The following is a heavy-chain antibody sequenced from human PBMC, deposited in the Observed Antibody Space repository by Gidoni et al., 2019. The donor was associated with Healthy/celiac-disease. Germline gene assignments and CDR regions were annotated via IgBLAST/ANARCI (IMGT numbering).Heavy chain of an antibody. J-gene: IGHJ4*02. CDR1: VFTFSSYA. D-gene: IGHD2-8*01. CDR2: ISGSGGST. Sequence: EVQLLESGGGLVQPGGSLRLSCAASVFTFSSYAMSWVRQAPGKGLEWVSAISGSGGSTYYADSVKGRFTISRDNSKNTLYLQMNSLRAEDTAVYYCAKDERGYCTNGVCYGFDYWGQGTLVTVSS. V-gene: IGHV3-23*01. CDR3: AKDERGYCTNGVCYGFDY.